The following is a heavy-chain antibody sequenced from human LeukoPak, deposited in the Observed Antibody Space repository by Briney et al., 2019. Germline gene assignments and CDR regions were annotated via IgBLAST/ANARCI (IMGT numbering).Heavy chain of an antibody. CDR2: INPNSGGT. CDR3: ARAPRSWGFDY. J-gene: IGHJ4*02. V-gene: IGHV1-2*06. Sequence: ASVKVSCKASGYTFTGYYIHWARQAPGQGLEWMGRINPNSGGTNYAQKFQDRVTMTRSASINTAYMELSSLTSEDTAVYYCARAPRSWGFDYWGQGTLVTVSS. CDR1: GYTFTGYY. D-gene: IGHD7-27*01.